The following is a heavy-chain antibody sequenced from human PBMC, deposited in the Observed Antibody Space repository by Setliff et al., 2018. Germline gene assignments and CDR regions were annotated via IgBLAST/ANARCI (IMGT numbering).Heavy chain of an antibody. CDR2: VFYNGAA. Sequence: SETLSLTCTVSGDSISDASIMAWIRQPPGKGLEFIGYVFYNGAAKYDPSLKSRVTMSVDTSKTQFSLKLNSMTTADTAVYYCAKGGTYRYFDYWGQGALVTVSS. V-gene: IGHV4-59*01. CDR3: AKGGTYRYFDY. CDR1: GDSISDAS. J-gene: IGHJ4*02.